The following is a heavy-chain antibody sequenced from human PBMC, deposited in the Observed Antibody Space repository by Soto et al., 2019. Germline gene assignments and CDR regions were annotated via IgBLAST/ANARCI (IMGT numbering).Heavy chain of an antibody. D-gene: IGHD6-19*01. CDR2: IIPILGIA. Sequence: VASVKVSCKASGGTFSSYTISWVRQAPGQGLEWMGRIIPILGIANYAQKFQGRVTITADKSTSTAYMELSSLRSEDTAVYYCARDSGYSSGRESPPFDYWGQGTLVTVSS. CDR3: ARDSGYSSGRESPPFDY. CDR1: GGTFSSYT. J-gene: IGHJ4*02. V-gene: IGHV1-69*04.